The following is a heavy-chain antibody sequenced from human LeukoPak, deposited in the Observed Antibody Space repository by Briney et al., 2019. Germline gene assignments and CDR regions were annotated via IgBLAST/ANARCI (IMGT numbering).Heavy chain of an antibody. CDR2: IYYGGYT. V-gene: IGHV4-39*01. D-gene: IGHD3-3*01. J-gene: IGHJ4*02. Sequence: SETLSLTCTVSDGSISSNNYYWGWIRQPPGKGLEWIGSIYYGGYTYYNPSLKSRVTISVDTSKNQFSLKLSSVTAADTAIYYCQSRFLEWLLDYWGQGTLVTVSS. CDR1: DGSISSNNYY. CDR3: QSRFLEWLLDY.